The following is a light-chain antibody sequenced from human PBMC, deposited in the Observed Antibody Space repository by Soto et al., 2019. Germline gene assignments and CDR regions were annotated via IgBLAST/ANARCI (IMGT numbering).Light chain of an antibody. CDR2: EVS. Sequence: QSALTQPASVSGSPGQSITISCTGTSSDVGNYKFVSWYQQHPGKVPKLLIYEVSNRPSGIPNRFSGSKSGNTSSLTISGLQAEDEADYSCSAYTITNAVVFGGGTKVTVL. J-gene: IGLJ2*01. CDR3: SAYTITNAVV. V-gene: IGLV2-14*01. CDR1: SSDVGNYKF.